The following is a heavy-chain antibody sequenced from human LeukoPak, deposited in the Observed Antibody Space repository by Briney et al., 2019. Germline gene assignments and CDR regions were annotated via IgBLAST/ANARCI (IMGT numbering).Heavy chain of an antibody. CDR1: GFTFSSYA. D-gene: IGHD6-25*01. J-gene: IGHJ4*02. CDR3: AKDQIPFGYMTVRSGFDY. CDR2: ISGSGGST. Sequence: PGGSLRLSCAASGFTFSSYAMSWVRQAPGKGLEWVSAISGSGGSTYYADSVKGRFTISRDNSKNTLYLQMNSLRAEDTAVYYCAKDQIPFGYMTVRSGFDYWGQGTLVTVSS. V-gene: IGHV3-23*01.